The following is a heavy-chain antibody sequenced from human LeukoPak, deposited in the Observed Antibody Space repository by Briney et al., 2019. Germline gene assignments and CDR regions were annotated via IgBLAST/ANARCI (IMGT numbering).Heavy chain of an antibody. CDR2: LYPGDSDS. Sequence: GESLTISCNAYGYXFFSNYWIAWVRQMPGKGLEWMGILYPGDSDSRYSPSFQGQVTISADRSISTAYLHWSSLKVSDTAMYYCARASRDGYNQNFDYWGQGTLVTVSS. CDR3: ARASRDGYNQNFDY. V-gene: IGHV5-51*01. J-gene: IGHJ4*02. D-gene: IGHD5-24*01. CDR1: GYXFFSNYW.